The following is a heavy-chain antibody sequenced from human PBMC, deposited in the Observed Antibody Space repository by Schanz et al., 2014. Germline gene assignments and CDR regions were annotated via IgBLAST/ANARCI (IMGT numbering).Heavy chain of an antibody. CDR2: ISSSSGTI. J-gene: IGHJ4*02. V-gene: IGHV3-48*01. CDR1: GFTVNNYA. CDR3: ARDGDFDY. Sequence: EVQLLESGGRLVQPGGSLRLSCTVSGFTVNNYAMNWVRQAPGRGLEWVSYISSSSGTIYYADSVKGRFTISRDNSKNTLFLQMSSLRAEDTAVYYCARDGDFDYWGQGTLVTVSS.